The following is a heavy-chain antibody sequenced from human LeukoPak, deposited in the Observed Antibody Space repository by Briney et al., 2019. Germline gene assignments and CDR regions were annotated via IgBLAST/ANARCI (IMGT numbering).Heavy chain of an antibody. CDR3: AKSSSSPRLFDY. CDR2: ISGSGDST. D-gene: IGHD6-6*01. J-gene: IGHJ4*02. V-gene: IGHV3-23*01. CDR1: GFTFSSYA. Sequence: GGSLRLSCAASGFTFSSYAMSWVRQAPGKGLDWVSAISGSGDSTYYADSVKGRFTISRDNSKNTLYLQMNSLRAEDTAVYYCAKSSSSPRLFDYWCQGTLVTVSS.